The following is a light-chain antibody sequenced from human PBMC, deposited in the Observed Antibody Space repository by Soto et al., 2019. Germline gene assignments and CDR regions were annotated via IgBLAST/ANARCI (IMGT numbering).Light chain of an antibody. V-gene: IGLV2-8*01. CDR1: NNDNGGYNY. CDR2: EVS. Sequence: QSVLTQPPSASGSPGQSVTISCTGTNNDNGGYNYISWYQQHPGKAPKIMIFEVSKRPPGVPFRFSGSKSGNTASLAVFGLQAEDEADYYCSSFAGSNNFGVFGTGTKVTVL. CDR3: SSFAGSNNFGV. J-gene: IGLJ1*01.